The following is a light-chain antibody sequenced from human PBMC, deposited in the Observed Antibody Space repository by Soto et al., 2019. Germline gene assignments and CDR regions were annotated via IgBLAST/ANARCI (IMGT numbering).Light chain of an antibody. V-gene: IGKV3-11*01. CDR3: QQRSNWPLT. CDR2: AAS. CDR1: QSVSSY. Sequence: EIVLTQSPAILSLSPGERATLSCRASQSVSSYLTWYQQKPGQAPRLLIYAASTRATGIPARFSGSGSGTDFTLTISSLEPEDFAVYYCQQRSNWPLTFGGGTKVDIK. J-gene: IGKJ4*01.